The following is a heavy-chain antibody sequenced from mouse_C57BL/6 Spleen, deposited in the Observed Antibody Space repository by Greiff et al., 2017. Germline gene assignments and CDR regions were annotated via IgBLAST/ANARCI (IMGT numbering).Heavy chain of an antibody. V-gene: IGHV5-16*01. CDR2: INYDGSST. D-gene: IGHD2-5*01. CDR1: GFTFSDYY. CDR3: SRGYINYSY. J-gene: IGHJ3*01. Sequence: EVQWVESEGGLVQPGSSMKLSCTASGFTFSDYYMAWVRQVPEKGLEWVANINYDGSSTYYLDSLKSRFIISRDNAKNILYLQMSSLKSEDTATYYCSRGYINYSYWGQGPLVTVSA.